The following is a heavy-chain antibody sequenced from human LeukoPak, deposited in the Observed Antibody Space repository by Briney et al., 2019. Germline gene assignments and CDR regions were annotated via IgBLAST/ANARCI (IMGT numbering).Heavy chain of an antibody. Sequence: GGSLRLSCAASGFTFSSYCMHWVRQAPGKGLEWVAVIWYDGSNKYYADSVKGRFTISRDNSKNTLYLQMNSLGAEDTAVYYCAKDVDLNHQPMYYFDYWGQGTLVTVSS. D-gene: IGHD2-2*01. CDR3: AKDVDLNHQPMYYFDY. CDR1: GFTFSSYC. J-gene: IGHJ4*02. CDR2: IWYDGSNK. V-gene: IGHV3-33*06.